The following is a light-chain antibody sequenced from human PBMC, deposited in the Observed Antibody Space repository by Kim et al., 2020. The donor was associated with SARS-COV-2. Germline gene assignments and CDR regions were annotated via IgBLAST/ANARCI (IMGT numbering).Light chain of an antibody. CDR2: DAS. V-gene: IGKV1-5*01. CDR3: QRYNDHWT. Sequence: SASVGDRVPITCPASQSISNRLAWYQQKPGKVPKPLIYDASSVASGVPSRFSGSGSGTEFTLTISSLQPDDFATFPCQRYNDHWTFGQGTKVEIK. J-gene: IGKJ1*01. CDR1: QSISNR.